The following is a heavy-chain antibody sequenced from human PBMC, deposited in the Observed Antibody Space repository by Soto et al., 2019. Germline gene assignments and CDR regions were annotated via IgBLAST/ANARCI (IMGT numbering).Heavy chain of an antibody. V-gene: IGHV1-46*03. J-gene: IGHJ6*03. CDR2: INPSGGST. CDR1: GYTFTSYY. Sequence: ASVKVSRKASGYTFTSYYMHWLRLAPGQGLEWMGIINPSGGSTSYAQKFQGRVTMTRDTSTSTVYMELSSLRSEDTAVYYCARDKIVVVPAAIPQKVDYYYYMDVWGKGTTVTVSS. CDR3: ARDKIVVVPAAIPQKVDYYYYMDV. D-gene: IGHD2-2*02.